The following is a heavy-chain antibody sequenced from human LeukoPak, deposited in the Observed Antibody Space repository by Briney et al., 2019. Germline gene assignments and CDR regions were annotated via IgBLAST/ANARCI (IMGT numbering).Heavy chain of an antibody. J-gene: IGHJ4*02. CDR1: GFTFSNYR. CDR2: IWSSSSNK. V-gene: IGHV3-21*01. Sequence: GGSLRLSCAASGFTFSNYRMNWVRQAPGKGLEWVSCIWSSSSNKNYADSVKGRFTISRDNAKNSLYLQMNSLRAEDTAVYYCASESSRGYYFDYWGQGTLVTVSS. CDR3: ASESSRGYYFDY. D-gene: IGHD3-10*01.